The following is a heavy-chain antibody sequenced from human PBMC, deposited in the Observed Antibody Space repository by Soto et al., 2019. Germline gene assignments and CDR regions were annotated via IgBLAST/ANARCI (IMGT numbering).Heavy chain of an antibody. CDR2: IYYSGST. Sequence: QLQLQESGPGLVKPSETLSLTCTVSGGSISSSSYYWGWIRQPPGKGLEWIGSIYYSGSTYYNPSLKSRVTLSVDASKNQFSLKLSSVIAADTAVYYWACGVRGVGGAWFDPWGQGTLVTVSS. D-gene: IGHD3-10*01. V-gene: IGHV4-39*01. J-gene: IGHJ5*02. CDR3: ACGVRGVGGAWFDP. CDR1: GGSISSSSYY.